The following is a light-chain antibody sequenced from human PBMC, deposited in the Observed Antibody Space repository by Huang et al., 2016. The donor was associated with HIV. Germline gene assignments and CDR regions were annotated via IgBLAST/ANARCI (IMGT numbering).Light chain of an antibody. CDR3: QQYNNWPRT. Sequence: EIVMTQSPGPLSVSPGERATLSCRASQSVSSNLAWYQQKPGQAPRLLIYAAFTRATGIPARFSGSGSETEFTLTISSLQSEDFAVYYCQQYNNWPRTFGQGTKLDIK. CDR1: QSVSSN. J-gene: IGKJ2*01. CDR2: AAF. V-gene: IGKV3-15*01.